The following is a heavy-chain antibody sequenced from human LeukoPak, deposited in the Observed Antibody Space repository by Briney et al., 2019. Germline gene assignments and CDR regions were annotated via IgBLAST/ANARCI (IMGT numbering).Heavy chain of an antibody. CDR3: ARYQDSSGYYYDDAFDI. CDR1: GFTFSSYW. CDR2: IKQDGSEK. V-gene: IGHV3-7*01. Sequence: GGSLRLSCAASGFTFSSYWMSWVRQAPGKGLEWVANIKQDGSEKYYVDSVKGRFTISRDNAKNTLYLQMNSLRAEDTAVYYCARYQDSSGYYYDDAFDIWGQGTMVTVSS. D-gene: IGHD3-22*01. J-gene: IGHJ3*02.